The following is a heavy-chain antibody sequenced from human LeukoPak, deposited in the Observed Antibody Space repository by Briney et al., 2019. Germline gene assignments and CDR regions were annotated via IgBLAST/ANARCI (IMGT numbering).Heavy chain of an antibody. CDR3: ARGRFRGLQYNWFDP. D-gene: IGHD5-24*01. V-gene: IGHV4-39*07. CDR1: GGSISDSNHY. CDR2: IYYTGKT. Sequence: SETLSLTCTVSGGSISDSNHYWGWIRQTPGKGLEWIGSIYYTGKTYNNPSLESRVTISVDMSKNQFSLKLSSVTAADTAVYYCARGRFRGLQYNWFDPWGQGTLVTVSS. J-gene: IGHJ5*02.